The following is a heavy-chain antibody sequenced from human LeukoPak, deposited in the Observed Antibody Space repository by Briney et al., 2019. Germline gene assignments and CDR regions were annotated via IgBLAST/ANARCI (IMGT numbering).Heavy chain of an antibody. CDR2: TFYSGSS. CDR1: GDSISSSSYY. Sequence: KTSETLSLTCTVSGDSISSSSYYWDWIRQPPGKGLEWIGSTFYSGSSYYNPSLKSRVTISVDTSKNQFSLKLNSVTAADTAVYYCARTILLSGSYYFDYWGQGTLVTVSS. J-gene: IGHJ4*02. V-gene: IGHV4-39*07. CDR3: ARTILLSGSYYFDY. D-gene: IGHD1-26*01.